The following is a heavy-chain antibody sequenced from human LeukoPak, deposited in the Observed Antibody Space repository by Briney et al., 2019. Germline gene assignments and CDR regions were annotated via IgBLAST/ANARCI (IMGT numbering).Heavy chain of an antibody. D-gene: IGHD5-24*01. CDR2: ISPNSGGT. CDR1: GYTFTGYY. V-gene: IGHV1-2*02. J-gene: IGHJ4*02. CDR3: ASRDGPQGGFDY. Sequence: ASVKVSCKASGYTFTGYYMHWVRQASGQGLEWMGWISPNSGGTDYAQKFQGRVTMTRDTSISTAYMELNRLRPDDTAVYYCASRDGPQGGFDYWGQGTLVTVSS.